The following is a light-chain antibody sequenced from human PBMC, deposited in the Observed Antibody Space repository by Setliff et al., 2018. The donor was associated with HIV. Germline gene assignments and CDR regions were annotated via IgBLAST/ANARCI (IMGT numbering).Light chain of an antibody. V-gene: IGLV2-23*01. CDR3: CSYAGSSTK. CDR2: EGS. Sequence: QSALTQPASVSGSPGQSITISCTGTSSDVGSHDLVSWYQQHPGKAPKLMIYEGSKRPSGVSNRFSGSKSGNTASLTISGLQADDEADYYCCSYAGSSTKFGGETK. CDR1: SSDVGSHDL. J-gene: IGLJ2*01.